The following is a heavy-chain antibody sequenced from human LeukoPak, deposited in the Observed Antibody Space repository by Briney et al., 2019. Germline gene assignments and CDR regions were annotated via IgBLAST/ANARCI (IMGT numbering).Heavy chain of an antibody. Sequence: SETLSLTCTVSGGSISSYYWSWIRQPPGKGLEWIGYIYYSGSTNYNPSLKSRVTMSVDSSKNQFSLKLSSVTAADTAVYYCVRVKGYCGGDCYSLGDYYYYMDVWGKGTTVTISS. CDR1: GGSISSYY. CDR2: IYYSGST. J-gene: IGHJ6*03. V-gene: IGHV4-59*01. D-gene: IGHD2-21*02. CDR3: VRVKGYCGGDCYSLGDYYYYMDV.